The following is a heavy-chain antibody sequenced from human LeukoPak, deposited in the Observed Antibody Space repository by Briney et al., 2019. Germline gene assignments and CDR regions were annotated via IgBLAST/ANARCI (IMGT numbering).Heavy chain of an antibody. CDR1: GESFSGYS. J-gene: IGHJ2*01. V-gene: IGHV4-34*01. D-gene: IGHD6-19*01. CDR3: ARHGWHAWYFDL. Sequence: SETLSLTCVVYGESFSGYSWSWIRQPPGKGLEWIGEINQRRNTNYNLSLTSRVTISIDTSKNQFSLKLSSVTAADTAVYYCARHGWHAWYFDLWGRGTLVTVSS. CDR2: INQRRNT.